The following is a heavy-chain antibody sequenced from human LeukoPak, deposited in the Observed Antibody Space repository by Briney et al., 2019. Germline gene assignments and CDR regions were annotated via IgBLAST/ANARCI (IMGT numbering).Heavy chain of an antibody. CDR2: IIPILGIA. D-gene: IGHD2-2*01. CDR1: GGTFSSYA. Sequence: SVKVSCKASGGTFSSYAISWVRQAPGQGLEWMGRIIPILGIANYAQKFQGRVTITADKSTSTAHMELSSLRSEDTAVYYCASTLGYCSSTSCYEGFDYWGQGTLVTVSS. CDR3: ASTLGYCSSTSCYEGFDY. V-gene: IGHV1-69*04. J-gene: IGHJ4*02.